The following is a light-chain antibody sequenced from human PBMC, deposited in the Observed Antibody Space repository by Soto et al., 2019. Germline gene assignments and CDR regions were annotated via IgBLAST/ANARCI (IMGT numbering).Light chain of an antibody. CDR3: QQSYRTHRT. CDR2: AAS. Sequence: DIQMTQSPTSLSASAGDRVTITCRASQSISNYLNWYQQKPCQAPQLLIYAASSLQSGVPSRFSGSGSGTDFTLTISLLQPEDLAIYYCQQSYRTHRTFGQGTKVEVK. CDR1: QSISNY. V-gene: IGKV1-39*01. J-gene: IGKJ1*01.